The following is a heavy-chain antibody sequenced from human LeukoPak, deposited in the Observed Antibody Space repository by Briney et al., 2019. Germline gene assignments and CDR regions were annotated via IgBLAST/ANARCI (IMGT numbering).Heavy chain of an antibody. CDR1: GGTFSSYA. Sequence: SVKVSCKASGGTFSSYAISWVRQAPGQGLEWMGGIIPIFGTANYAQKFQGRVTITADESTSTAYMELSSLRSEDTAVYYCARIGGTTSNVFDIWAKGQWSPSLQ. J-gene: IGHJ3*02. D-gene: IGHD1-14*01. CDR3: ARIGGTTSNVFDI. V-gene: IGHV1-69*01. CDR2: IIPIFGTA.